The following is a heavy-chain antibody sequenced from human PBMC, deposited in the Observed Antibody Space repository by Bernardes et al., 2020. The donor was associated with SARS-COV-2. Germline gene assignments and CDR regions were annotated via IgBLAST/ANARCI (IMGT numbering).Heavy chain of an antibody. J-gene: IGHJ4*02. CDR1: GGSISSSSYY. V-gene: IGHV4-39*01. CDR2: IYYSGNT. CDR3: ARQHLGGVTILGVVNTDRYFND. D-gene: IGHD3-3*01. Sequence: SETLSLTCTVSGGSISSSSYYWGWIRQPPGKGLEWIGNIYYSGNTYYNPSLKCRVTISVDTSKNQFALKLSSVTAADTAVDYCARQHLGGVTILGVVNTDRYFNDRGQGTRVTVSS.